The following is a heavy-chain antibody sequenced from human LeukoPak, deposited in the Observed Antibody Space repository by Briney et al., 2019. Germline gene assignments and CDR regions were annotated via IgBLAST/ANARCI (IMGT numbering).Heavy chain of an antibody. D-gene: IGHD4-17*01. J-gene: IGHJ4*02. V-gene: IGHV3-53*01. CDR3: AREEGYGDSYFDY. CDR1: GFTFSSYA. Sequence: GGSLRLSCAASGFTFSSYAMSWVRQAPGKGLEWVSVIYSGGSTYYADSVKGRFTISRDNSKNTLYLQMNSLRAEDTAVYYCAREEGYGDSYFDYWGQGTLVTVSS. CDR2: IYSGGST.